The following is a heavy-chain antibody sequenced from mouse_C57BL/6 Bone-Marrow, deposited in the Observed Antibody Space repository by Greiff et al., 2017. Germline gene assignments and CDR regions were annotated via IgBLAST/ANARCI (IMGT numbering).Heavy chain of an antibody. V-gene: IGHV1-66*01. CDR3: ARTGGGSSWAWFAY. CDR2: IYPGSGNT. J-gene: IGHJ3*01. CDR1: GYSFTSYY. Sequence: QVQLQQSGPELVKPGASVKISCKASGYSFTSYYIHWVKQRPGQGLEWIGWIYPGSGNTKYNEKFKGKATLTADTSSSTAYMQLSSLTSEDSAVYYCARTGGGSSWAWFAYWGQGTLVTVSA. D-gene: IGHD1-1*01.